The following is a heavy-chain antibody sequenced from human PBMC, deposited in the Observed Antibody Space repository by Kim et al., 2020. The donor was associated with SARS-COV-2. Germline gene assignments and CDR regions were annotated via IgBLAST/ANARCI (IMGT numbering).Heavy chain of an antibody. D-gene: IGHD6-13*01. CDR1: GFSFTSDY. V-gene: IGHV1-46*01. J-gene: IGHJ3*02. CDR2: IYPSADRT. CDR3: AKEGVLAAPGRNDAFDI. Sequence: ASVKVSCKASGFSFTSDYLHWVRQAPGQGLEWMGIIYPSADRTRYAQKLQGRVTMTRDTSTSTFHVELSSLTSDDTAVYYCAKEGVLAAPGRNDAFDIWGQETVVTVSS.